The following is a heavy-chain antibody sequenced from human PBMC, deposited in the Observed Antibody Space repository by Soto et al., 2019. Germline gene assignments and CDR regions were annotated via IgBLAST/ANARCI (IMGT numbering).Heavy chain of an antibody. CDR1: GFTFSSYA. D-gene: IGHD6-19*01. CDR3: AGRSAWYCFDY. V-gene: IGHV3-23*01. Sequence: GGSLRLSCAASGFTFSSYAMSWVRQAPGRGLEWVSSITASGDYTSYANSVKGRFTIFRDNSKNTLYLQMNSLKDEDTAAYYCAGRSAWYCFDYWGHGTLVTVSS. CDR2: ITASGDYT. J-gene: IGHJ4*01.